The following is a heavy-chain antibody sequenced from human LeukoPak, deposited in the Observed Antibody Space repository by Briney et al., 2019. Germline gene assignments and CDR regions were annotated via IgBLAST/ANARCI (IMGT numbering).Heavy chain of an antibody. CDR1: GGSISSSSYY. CDR3: ARRIVVVTAPFDY. V-gene: IGHV4-39*01. Sequence: PSETLSLTCTVSGGSISSSSYYWGWIRQPPGKGLEWIGSIYYSGSTYYNPSLKSRVTISVDTSKNQFSLKLSSVTAADTAVYYCARRIVVVTAPFDYWGQGTLVTVSS. J-gene: IGHJ4*02. CDR2: IYYSGST. D-gene: IGHD2-21*02.